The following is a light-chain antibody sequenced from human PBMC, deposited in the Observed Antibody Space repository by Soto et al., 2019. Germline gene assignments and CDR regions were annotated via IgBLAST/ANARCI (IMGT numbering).Light chain of an antibody. Sequence: DIHMTQSPSSLSASVGERVTITCRPSQNIKTYLNWYQQKPGKAPQLLIYGESSLQSGVPSRFTGSGSGAYFSLTINGLQPEDLATYYCQQSFSFPWTFGQGTKIEIK. V-gene: IGKV1-39*01. J-gene: IGKJ1*01. CDR2: GES. CDR3: QQSFSFPWT. CDR1: QNIKTY.